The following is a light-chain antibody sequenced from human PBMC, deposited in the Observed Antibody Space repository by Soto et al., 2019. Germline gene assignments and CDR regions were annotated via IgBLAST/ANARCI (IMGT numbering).Light chain of an antibody. CDR1: QSVSSGY. CDR2: VAS. V-gene: IGKV3-20*01. J-gene: IGKJ1*01. CDR3: QQYGSSPWT. Sequence: EIVLTQSPGTLSLSPGESVTLSCRARQSVSSGYLAWYQQKPGQAPRLLIYVASSRVTGIPDRFSGSGSGTDFTLTINRLEPEDFAIYYCQQYGSSPWTFGQGTKVEI.